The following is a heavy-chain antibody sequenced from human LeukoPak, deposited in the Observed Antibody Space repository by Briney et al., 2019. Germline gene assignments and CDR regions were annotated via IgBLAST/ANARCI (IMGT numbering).Heavy chain of an antibody. CDR1: GGSINNYY. V-gene: IGHV4-59*01. J-gene: IGHJ6*02. CDR3: ARETYYYGMDV. CDR2: IHCSGST. Sequence: SETLSLTCTVSGGSINNYYWSWIRQPPGKGLEWIGYIHCSGSTNYNPSLKSRVSISVDTSKNQISLRLSSVTAADTAVYYCARETYYYGMDVWGQGTTVTVSS.